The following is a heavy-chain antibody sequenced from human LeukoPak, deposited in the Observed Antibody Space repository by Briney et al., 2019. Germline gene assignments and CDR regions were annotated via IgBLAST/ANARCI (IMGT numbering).Heavy chain of an antibody. CDR2: IYYSGST. CDR1: GGSISSSSYY. CDR3: ARDSAYYDSSGPRGGYFDY. Sequence: PSETLSLTCTVSGGSISSSSYYWGWIRQPPGKGLEWIGSIYYSGSTYYNPSLKSRVTISVDTSKNQFSLKLSSVTAADTAVYYCARDSAYYDSSGPRGGYFDYWGQGTLVTVSS. J-gene: IGHJ4*02. V-gene: IGHV4-39*07. D-gene: IGHD3-22*01.